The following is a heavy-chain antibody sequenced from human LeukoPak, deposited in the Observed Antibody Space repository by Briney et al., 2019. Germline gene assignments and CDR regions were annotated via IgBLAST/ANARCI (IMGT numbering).Heavy chain of an antibody. Sequence: ASVKVSCKASGYTFTSYGISWVRQAPGQGLEWMGWISAYNGNTNYAQKLQGRVTMTTDTSTSTAYMELRSLRSDDTAVYYCARASVVGAQIGVIDYWGQGTLVTVSS. CDR3: ARASVVGAQIGVIDY. CDR1: GYTFTSYG. J-gene: IGHJ4*02. CDR2: ISAYNGNT. D-gene: IGHD1-26*01. V-gene: IGHV1-18*01.